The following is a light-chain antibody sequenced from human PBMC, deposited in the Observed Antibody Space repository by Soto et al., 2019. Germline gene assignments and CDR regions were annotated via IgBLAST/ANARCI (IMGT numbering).Light chain of an antibody. CDR2: DVT. V-gene: IGLV2-14*02. Sequence: QSVLTQPASVSGSPGQSITISCTGTSSDVGTYKHVSWYQQHPGQAPKLMLYDVTNRPSGISDRFSGSKSGNTASLTISGLQAEDEADYYCSAYTSSDTGVFGTGTKLTVL. CDR1: SSDVGTYKH. J-gene: IGLJ1*01. CDR3: SAYTSSDTGV.